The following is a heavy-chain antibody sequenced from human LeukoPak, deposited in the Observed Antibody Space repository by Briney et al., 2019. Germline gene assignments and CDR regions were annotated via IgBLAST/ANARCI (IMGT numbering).Heavy chain of an antibody. CDR3: ARGPLRLGLDY. Sequence: PSETLSLTCTVSGGSISSYYWSWIRQPPGKGLEWIGYIYYSGSTNYNPSLKSRVTISVDTSKNQFSLKLSSVTAADTAVYYCARGPLRLGLDYWGQGTLVTVSS. D-gene: IGHD1-7*01. V-gene: IGHV4-59*01. J-gene: IGHJ4*02. CDR2: IYYSGST. CDR1: GGSISSYY.